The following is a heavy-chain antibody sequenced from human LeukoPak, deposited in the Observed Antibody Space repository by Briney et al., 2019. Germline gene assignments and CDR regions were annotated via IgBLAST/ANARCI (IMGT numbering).Heavy chain of an antibody. CDR1: GYSLSDLS. V-gene: IGHV1-24*01. CDR2: FDSENNKV. D-gene: IGHD6-19*01. CDR3: ATDRVYRSSGRTWGFFDY. J-gene: IGHJ4*02. Sequence: ASVKVSCKISGYSLSDLSIHWVREAPGEEREGIGGFDSENNKVVYSQKFQGRVTLTEDTYADTAYMELTSLRSEDTAVYFCATDRVYRSSGRTWGFFDYWGQGTLVIVSS.